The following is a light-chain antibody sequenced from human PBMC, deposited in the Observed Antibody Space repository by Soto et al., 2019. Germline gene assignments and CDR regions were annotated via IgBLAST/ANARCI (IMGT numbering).Light chain of an antibody. V-gene: IGLV2-8*01. CDR3: SSYAGSNTVV. Sequence: QSALTQPPSASGSPGQSVTISCTGTSSDVGNDNYVSWYQQHPGKAPKLMIYEVSKRPSGVPDRFSGSKSGNSASLTVSGLQAEDEADYYCSSYAGSNTVVFGGGTKLTVL. CDR2: EVS. J-gene: IGLJ2*01. CDR1: SSDVGNDNY.